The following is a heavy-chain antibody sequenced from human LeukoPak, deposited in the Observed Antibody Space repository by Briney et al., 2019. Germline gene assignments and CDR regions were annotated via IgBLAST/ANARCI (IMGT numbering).Heavy chain of an antibody. V-gene: IGHV3-23*01. CDR2: ISGSGGST. CDR3: AKTGLRYFDWLLAPTDYYYYGMDV. Sequence: GGSLRLSCAASGFTFSSYAMSWVRQAPGKGLEWVSAISGSGGSTYYADSVKGRFTISRDNSKNTLYPQMNSLRAEDTAVYYCAKTGLRYFDWLLAPTDYYYYGMDVWGQGTTVTVSS. J-gene: IGHJ6*02. CDR1: GFTFSSYA. D-gene: IGHD3-9*01.